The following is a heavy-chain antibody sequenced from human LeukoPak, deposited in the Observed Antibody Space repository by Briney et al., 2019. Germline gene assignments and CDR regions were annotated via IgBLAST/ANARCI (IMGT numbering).Heavy chain of an antibody. CDR2: IYGGGST. J-gene: IGHJ4*02. CDR1: GLSFSSNF. Sequence: GGSLRLSCAATGLSFSSNFMSWVRQAPGKGLEWVSVIYGGGSTYYADSVKGRFTISRDTPKNTLYLQMNSLRAEDTAVYYCARDRTGPLRSGYYDSFLHWGQGTLVTVSS. CDR3: ARDRTGPLRSGYYDSFLH. V-gene: IGHV3-53*01. D-gene: IGHD3-3*01.